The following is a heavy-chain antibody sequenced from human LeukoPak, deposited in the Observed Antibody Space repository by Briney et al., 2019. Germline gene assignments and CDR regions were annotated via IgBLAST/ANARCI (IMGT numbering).Heavy chain of an antibody. CDR2: IYPGDSDI. V-gene: IGHV5-51*01. Sequence: GESLKISCKGSGYSFTSYWIGWVRQMPGKGLEWMGIIYPGDSDIRYSPSFQGQVTISAGKSISTAYLQWSSLKASDTAMYYCARNHDYVNFDYWGQGTLVTVSS. J-gene: IGHJ4*02. CDR3: ARNHDYVNFDY. D-gene: IGHD3-16*01. CDR1: GYSFTSYW.